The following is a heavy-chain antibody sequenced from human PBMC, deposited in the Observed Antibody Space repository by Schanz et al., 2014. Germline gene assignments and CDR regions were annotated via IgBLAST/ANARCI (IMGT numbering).Heavy chain of an antibody. D-gene: IGHD3-10*01. V-gene: IGHV3-23*01. CDR1: GFTFTNYA. CDR3: AKDLQSNSGNYYSYYFDS. CDR2: ISGSGGSN. Sequence: EVQLLESGGGLVQPGGSLRLSCAASGFTFTNYAMTWVRQAPGKGLEWVSGISGSGGSNYDADSVKGRFTISRDNSKNSVSLQMDSLRPEDTAVYFCAKDLQSNSGNYYSYYFDSWGQGALVTVSS. J-gene: IGHJ4*02.